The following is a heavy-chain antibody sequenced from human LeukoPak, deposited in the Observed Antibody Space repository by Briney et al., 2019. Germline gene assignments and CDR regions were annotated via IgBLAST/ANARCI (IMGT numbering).Heavy chain of an antibody. CDR1: GGPFSDSY. V-gene: IGHV3-11*06. D-gene: IGHD2-2*01. CDR2: IGSSGGHT. CDR3: ARGGYQYNWFDP. Sequence: LSLTCAVYGGPFSDSYMSWIRQAPGKGLEWVSYIGSSGGHTNYADSVKGRFTISRDNAKNSLFLQLNSLRAEDTAVYYCARGGYQYNWFDPWGQGTLVTVSS. J-gene: IGHJ5*02.